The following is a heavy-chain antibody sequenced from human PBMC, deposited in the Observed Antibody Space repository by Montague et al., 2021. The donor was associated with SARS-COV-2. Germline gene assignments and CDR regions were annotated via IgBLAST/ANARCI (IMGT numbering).Heavy chain of an antibody. J-gene: IGHJ6*02. CDR2: ISDSGRST. V-gene: IGHV3-23*01. CDR3: ANPAPIQLWFSCRFSDMDV. CDR1: GMTFSNYG. D-gene: IGHD5-18*01. Sequence: SLRLSCAASGMTFSNYGMNWVRQAPGKGLQWVSVISDSGRSTYYADSVTGRFTVSRDNSKNTLFLQMDSLRAEDTAVYYCANPAPIQLWFSCRFSDMDVWGQGTTVIVSS.